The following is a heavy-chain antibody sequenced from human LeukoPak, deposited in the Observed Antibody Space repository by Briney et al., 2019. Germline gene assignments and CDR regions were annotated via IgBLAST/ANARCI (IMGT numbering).Heavy chain of an antibody. Sequence: GRSLRLSCVASGFTFNTYALHWIRQAPGKGLEWVAFISYDGSNKYYADSVKGRFTISRDNSKNTLYLRMNSLRAEDTAVYYCAKLRYGSLDVWGQGTTVTVSS. V-gene: IGHV3-30-3*02. D-gene: IGHD3-10*01. J-gene: IGHJ6*02. CDR2: ISYDGSNK. CDR3: AKLRYGSLDV. CDR1: GFTFNTYA.